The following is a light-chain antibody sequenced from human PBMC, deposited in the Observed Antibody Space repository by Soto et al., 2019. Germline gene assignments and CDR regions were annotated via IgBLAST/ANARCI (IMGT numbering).Light chain of an antibody. Sequence: EIVMTQSPATLSVSPGERATLSCRASQSVYSNLAWYQQKLGQAPRLLIYGASTRATGIPARFSGSGSGTEFTLTISSLQSEDFAVYYCQQYNNWPPTWTFGQGTKVEIK. CDR3: QQYNNWPPTWT. V-gene: IGKV3-15*01. CDR2: GAS. CDR1: QSVYSN. J-gene: IGKJ1*01.